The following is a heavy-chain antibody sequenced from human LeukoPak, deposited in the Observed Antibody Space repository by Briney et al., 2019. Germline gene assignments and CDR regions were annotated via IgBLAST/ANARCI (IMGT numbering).Heavy chain of an antibody. V-gene: IGHV3-23*01. CDR3: AKVPLSAGGWYEY. Sequence: PGGSLRLSCAASGFTFSSYAMSWVRQAPGKGLEWVSAISGSGGSTYYADSVKGRFTISRDNSKNTLYLQMNSLRAEDTAFYYXAKVPLSAGGWYEYWGQGTLVTVSS. D-gene: IGHD6-19*01. J-gene: IGHJ4*02. CDR2: ISGSGGST. CDR1: GFTFSSYA.